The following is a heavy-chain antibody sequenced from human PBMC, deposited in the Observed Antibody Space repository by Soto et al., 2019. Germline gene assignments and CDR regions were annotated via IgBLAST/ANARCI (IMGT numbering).Heavy chain of an antibody. V-gene: IGHV4-30-2*01. D-gene: IGHD2-15*01. Sequence: TLSLTWAVSSGSISRGGYSWSWIRQPPGKGLEWMGYIYHSGSTYDNPSIKSRVTISINRSKKQFTLKLSSVTAADTAAYYCARAVAADVTGVVAWFQPWGQRAIVTVS. CDR1: SGSISRGGYS. J-gene: IGHJ5*02. CDR3: ARAVAADVTGVVAWFQP. CDR2: IYHSGST.